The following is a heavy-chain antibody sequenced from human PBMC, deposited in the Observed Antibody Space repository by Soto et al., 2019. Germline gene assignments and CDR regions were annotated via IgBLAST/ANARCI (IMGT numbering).Heavy chain of an antibody. CDR2: ISAYNGNT. D-gene: IGHD3-3*01. CDR1: GYTFTNYG. CDR3: ARVLYFFWCVYYPPHLPQL. Sequence: ASVKVSCKASGYTFTNYGISWVRQAPGQGLEWMGWISAYNGNTNYAQKLQGRVTMTTDTSTSTAYMELRSLRSDDTAVYYCARVLYFFWCVYYPPHLPQLGARGTWDPASS. V-gene: IGHV1-18*01. J-gene: IGHJ1*01.